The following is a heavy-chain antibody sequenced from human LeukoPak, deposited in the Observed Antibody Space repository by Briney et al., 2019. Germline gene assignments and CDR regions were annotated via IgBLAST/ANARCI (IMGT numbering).Heavy chain of an antibody. CDR2: IKGDGSQM. CDR1: GFTFSSYA. Sequence: QTGGSLRLSCAASGFTFSSYAMTWVRQAPGKGLEWVANIKGDGSQMYYVDSVKGRFTISRDNAKSSLYLQMNSLRVEDTAVYYCAKDLNWENYWGQGTLVTVSS. J-gene: IGHJ4*02. D-gene: IGHD7-27*01. CDR3: AKDLNWENY. V-gene: IGHV3-7*01.